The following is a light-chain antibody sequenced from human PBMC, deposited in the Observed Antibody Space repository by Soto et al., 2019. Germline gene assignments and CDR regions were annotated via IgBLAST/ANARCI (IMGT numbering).Light chain of an antibody. CDR2: DTS. Sequence: EVVLTQSPATLSVSPGERATLSCRASQSVSIKLAWYQQKPGQAPRPLIYDTSTRATGIPARFSGSGSGTDFTLTISRLEPEDFAVYYCQQYGSSGTFGQGTKVDIK. CDR1: QSVSIK. J-gene: IGKJ1*01. V-gene: IGKV3-20*01. CDR3: QQYGSSGT.